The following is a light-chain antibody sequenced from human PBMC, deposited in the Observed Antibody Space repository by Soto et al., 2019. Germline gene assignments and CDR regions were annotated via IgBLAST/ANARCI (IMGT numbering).Light chain of an antibody. CDR2: GAS. V-gene: IGKV3-20*01. CDR3: KQYGSSSWT. Sequence: EIVLTQSPGTLSLSPGERATLSCRASQSVSSSYFAWYQQRFGQAPRLLIYGASSRATGIPDRFSGSGSGTDFTLTISRLEPEDFAVYYCKQYGSSSWTFGQGTKVDSK. CDR1: QSVSSSY. J-gene: IGKJ1*01.